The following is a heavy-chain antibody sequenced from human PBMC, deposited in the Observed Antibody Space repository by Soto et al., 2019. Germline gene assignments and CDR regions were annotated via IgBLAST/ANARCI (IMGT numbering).Heavy chain of an antibody. J-gene: IGHJ6*02. CDR3: ARPGVRGVILYYYYGMDV. D-gene: IGHD3-10*01. CDR1: GGSFSGYY. V-gene: IGHV4-34*01. Sequence: SETLSLTCAVYGGSFSGYYWSWIRQPPGKGLEWIGEINHSGSTNYNPSLKSRITISIDTSKNQFSQKLSSVTAADTAVYYCARPGVRGVILYYYYGMDVWGQGTTVTVSS. CDR2: INHSGST.